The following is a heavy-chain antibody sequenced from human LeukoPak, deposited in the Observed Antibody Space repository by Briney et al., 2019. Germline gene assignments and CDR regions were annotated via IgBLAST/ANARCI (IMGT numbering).Heavy chain of an antibody. J-gene: IGHJ6*02. CDR3: ASSLWFGDRRGMDV. CDR2: IYSGGST. V-gene: IGHV3-66*01. Sequence: GGSLRLSCAASGFTVSSNYMSWVRQAPGKGLEWVSVIYSGGSTYYADSVKGRFTISRDNSKNALYLQMNSLRAEDTAVYYCASSLWFGDRRGMDVCGQGTTVTVSS. D-gene: IGHD3-10*01. CDR1: GFTVSSNY.